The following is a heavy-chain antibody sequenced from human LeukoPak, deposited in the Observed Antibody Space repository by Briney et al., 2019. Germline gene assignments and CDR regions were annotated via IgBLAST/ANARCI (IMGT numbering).Heavy chain of an antibody. Sequence: SETLSLTCAVSGGSISSGGYSWSWIRQPPGKGLEWIGYIFYSGSTYYDPSLKSRVTISVDTSKNQFSLKLSSVTAADTAVYYCARVQVYYQYMDVWGKGTTVTVSS. CDR2: IFYSGST. J-gene: IGHJ6*03. V-gene: IGHV4-30-4*07. CDR3: ARVQVYYQYMDV. CDR1: GGSISSGGYS.